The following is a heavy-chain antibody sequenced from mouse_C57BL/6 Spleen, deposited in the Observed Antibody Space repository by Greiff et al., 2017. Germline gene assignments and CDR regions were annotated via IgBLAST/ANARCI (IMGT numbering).Heavy chain of an antibody. V-gene: IGHV1-80*01. CDR1: GYAFSSYW. D-gene: IGHD1-2*01. CDR3: ARGELLRRYYVDY. Sequence: VQLQQSGAELVKPGASVKISCKASGYAFSSYWMNWVKQRPGKGLEWIGQIYPGDGDTNYNGKFKGQATLPADKSSSTAYMQLSSLTSEGAAVYFCARGELLRRYYVDYWGQGTTLTVSS. J-gene: IGHJ2*01. CDR2: IYPGDGDT.